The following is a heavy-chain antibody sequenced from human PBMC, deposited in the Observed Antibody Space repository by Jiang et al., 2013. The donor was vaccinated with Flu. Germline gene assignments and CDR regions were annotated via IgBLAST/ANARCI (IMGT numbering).Heavy chain of an antibody. CDR2: IDWDDDE. J-gene: IGHJ5*02. CDR1: GFSLSTSGMC. CDR3: ARVRRGSYYEKWFDP. D-gene: IGHD1-26*01. V-gene: IGHV2-70*11. Sequence: KPTQTLTLTCTFSGFSLSTSGMCVSWIRQPPGKALEWLARIDWDDDEYYSASLRTRLTISKDTSKNQVVLRMTNMDPVDTATYFCARVRRGSYYEKWFDPWGQGTLVTVSS.